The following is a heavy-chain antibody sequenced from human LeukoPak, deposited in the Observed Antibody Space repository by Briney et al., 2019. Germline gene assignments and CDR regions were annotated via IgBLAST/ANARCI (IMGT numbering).Heavy chain of an antibody. Sequence: ASVKVSCKASGYTFTSYDINWVRQATGQGLEWMGWMNPNSGNTGYAQKFQGRVTITRNTSISTAYMELSSLRSEDTAVYYCARGSFSRYFDWLLSYYFDYWGQGTLVTVSS. D-gene: IGHD3-9*01. CDR1: GYTFTSYD. V-gene: IGHV1-8*03. J-gene: IGHJ4*02. CDR3: ARGSFSRYFDWLLSYYFDY. CDR2: MNPNSGNT.